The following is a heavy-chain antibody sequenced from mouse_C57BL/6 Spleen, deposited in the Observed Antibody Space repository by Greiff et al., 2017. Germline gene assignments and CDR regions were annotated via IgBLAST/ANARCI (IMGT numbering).Heavy chain of an antibody. V-gene: IGHV5-9*01. CDR1: GFTFSSYT. J-gene: IGHJ3*01. CDR2: ISGGGGNT. D-gene: IGHD2-2*01. Sequence: EVHLVESGGGLVKPGGSLKLSCAASGFTFSSYTMSWVRQTPEKRLEWVATISGGGGNTYYPDSVEGRFTISRDNAKNTLYLQMSSLRSEDTALYYCSRHEGYGYDVLAFWGPGTLVTVSA. CDR3: SRHEGYGYDVLAF.